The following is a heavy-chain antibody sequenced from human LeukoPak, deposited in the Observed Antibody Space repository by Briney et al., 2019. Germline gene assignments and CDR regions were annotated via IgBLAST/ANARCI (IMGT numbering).Heavy chain of an antibody. V-gene: IGHV4-38-2*02. CDR2: IYHSGST. CDR1: GYSISSGYY. J-gene: IGHJ4*02. CDR3: ARDPAYGGNPGFDY. D-gene: IGHD4-23*01. Sequence: SETLSLTCAVSGYSISSGYYWGWIRQPPGKGLEWIGSIYHSGSTYYNPSLKSRVTISVDTSKNQFSLKLSSVTAADTAVYYCARDPAYGGNPGFDYWGQGTLVTVSS.